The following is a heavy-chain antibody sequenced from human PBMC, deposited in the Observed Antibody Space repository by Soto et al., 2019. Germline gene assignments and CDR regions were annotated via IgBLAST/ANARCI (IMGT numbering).Heavy chain of an antibody. Sequence: SETLSLTCAVYGGSFSGYYWSWIRQPPGKGLEWIGEISHSGSTNYNPSLKSRVTISVDTSKNQFSLKLSSVTAADTAVYYCARGHLAIFGVVNYYYYGMDVWGQGTTVTVSS. J-gene: IGHJ6*02. CDR1: GGSFSGYY. V-gene: IGHV4-34*01. D-gene: IGHD3-3*01. CDR2: ISHSGST. CDR3: ARGHLAIFGVVNYYYYGMDV.